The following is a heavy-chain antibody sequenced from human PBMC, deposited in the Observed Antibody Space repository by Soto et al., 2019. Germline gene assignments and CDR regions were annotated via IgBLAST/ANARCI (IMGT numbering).Heavy chain of an antibody. V-gene: IGHV4-31*03. CDR1: GGSISSGGYY. J-gene: IGHJ6*02. D-gene: IGHD3-10*01. CDR3: ARDVYYGSGSPQGMDV. CDR2: IYYSGST. Sequence: SETLSLTCTVSGGSISSGGYYWSWIRQHPGKGLEWIGYIYYSGSTYYNPSLKSRVTISVDTSKNQFSLKLSSVTAADTAVYYCARDVYYGSGSPQGMDVWGQGTTVTVSS.